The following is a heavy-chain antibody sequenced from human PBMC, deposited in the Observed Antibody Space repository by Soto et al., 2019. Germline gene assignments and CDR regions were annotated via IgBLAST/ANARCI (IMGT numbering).Heavy chain of an antibody. Sequence: PSETLCLTYTVSGGSFIGYYGNWVRKSAGRGLEWIGRVYPSGSTTYNPSLKSRLTMSVDTSKNQFSLRLTSVTAADTAVYYCATGRSEVVPGAMDTWGRGTLVTVSS. J-gene: IGHJ5*02. D-gene: IGHD2-2*01. CDR2: VYPSGST. CDR1: GGSFIGYY. CDR3: ATGRSEVVPGAMDT. V-gene: IGHV4-4*07.